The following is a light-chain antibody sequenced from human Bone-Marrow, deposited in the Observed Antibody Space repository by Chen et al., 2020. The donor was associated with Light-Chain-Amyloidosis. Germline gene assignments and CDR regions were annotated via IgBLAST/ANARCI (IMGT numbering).Light chain of an antibody. CDR2: DAS. V-gene: IGKV3-11*01. CDR1: QSVSSY. J-gene: IGKJ2*01. CDR3: QQRSNWPPT. Sequence: EIVLTQSPATLSLSPGERATLSCRASQSVSSYLAWYQQKRGKAPRLLIYDASNRATGIPARFSGSGSGTDFTLTISSLEPEDFAVYYCQQRSNWPPTFGQGTKLEIK.